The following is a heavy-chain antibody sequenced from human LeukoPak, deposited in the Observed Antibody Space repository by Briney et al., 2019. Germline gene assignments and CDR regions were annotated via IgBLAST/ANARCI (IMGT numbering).Heavy chain of an antibody. V-gene: IGHV4-34*01. CDR3: ARAALEGPGAFDI. CDR1: GGSFSGYY. D-gene: IGHD5-24*01. J-gene: IGHJ3*02. Sequence: SETLSLTCAVYGGSFSGYYWSWIRQPPGKGLEWIGEINHSGSTNYNPSLKSRVTISVDTSKNQFSLKLSSVTAADTAVYYCARAALEGPGAFDIWGQGTMVTVSS. CDR2: INHSGST.